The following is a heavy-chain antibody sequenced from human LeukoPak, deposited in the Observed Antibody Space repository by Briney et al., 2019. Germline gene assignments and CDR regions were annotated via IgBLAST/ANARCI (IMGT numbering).Heavy chain of an antibody. CDR1: GFTFSTYA. CDR3: AKERLTTTTFDS. Sequence: GGSLRLSCEASGFTFSTYAMSWVRQAPGKGLEWVSLISGSGGSTYYADSVKGRFTISRDNGKNTLSLQMNSLRAEDTALYYCAKERLTTTTFDSWGRGTLVTVSS. V-gene: IGHV3-23*01. J-gene: IGHJ4*02. D-gene: IGHD4-11*01. CDR2: ISGSGGST.